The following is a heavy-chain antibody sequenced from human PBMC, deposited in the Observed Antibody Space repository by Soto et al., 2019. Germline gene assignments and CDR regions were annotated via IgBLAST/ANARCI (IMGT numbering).Heavy chain of an antibody. CDR2: ISSSSSYT. J-gene: IGHJ4*02. V-gene: IGHV3-11*05. Sequence: QVQLVESGGGLVKPGGSLRLSCAASGFTFSDYYMSWIRQAPGKGLEWVSYISSSSSYTNYADSVKGRFTISRDNAKNSLYLQMNRLRAEDTAVYYCARDYGSGSYYIDYWGQGTLVTVSS. D-gene: IGHD3-10*01. CDR3: ARDYGSGSYYIDY. CDR1: GFTFSDYY.